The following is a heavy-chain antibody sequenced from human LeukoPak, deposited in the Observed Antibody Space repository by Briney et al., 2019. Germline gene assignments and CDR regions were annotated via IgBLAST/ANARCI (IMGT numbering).Heavy chain of an antibody. CDR1: GYTFTGYY. J-gene: IGHJ4*02. CDR3: ARADSSGYYGVDY. CDR2: INPNSGGT. Sequence: GASVKVSCKASGYTFTGYYMYWVRQAPGQGLEWMGWINPNSGGTNYAQKFQGRVTMTRDTSISTAYMELSRLRSDDTAVYYCARADSSGYYGVDYWGQGTLVTVSS. D-gene: IGHD3-22*01. V-gene: IGHV1-2*02.